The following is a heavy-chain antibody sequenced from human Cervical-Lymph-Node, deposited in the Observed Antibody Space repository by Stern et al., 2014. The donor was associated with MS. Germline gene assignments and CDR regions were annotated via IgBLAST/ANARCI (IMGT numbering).Heavy chain of an antibody. D-gene: IGHD3-3*01. CDR3: ARSPPYYEFWNDYYYFDD. V-gene: IGHV2-70*04. CDR2: IDWDDDK. CDR1: GFSLSTSGMR. Sequence: ESGPALVKPTQTLTLTCTFSGFSLSTSGMRVRWIRQPPGKALEWLARIDWDDDKFYSTSLKTRLTISKDTSKNQVVLTMTNMDPVDTATYYCARSPPYYEFWNDYYYFDDWGQGTLVAVSS. J-gene: IGHJ4*02.